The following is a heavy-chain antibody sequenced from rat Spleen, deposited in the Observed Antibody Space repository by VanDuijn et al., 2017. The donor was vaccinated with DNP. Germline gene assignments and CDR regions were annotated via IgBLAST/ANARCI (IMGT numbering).Heavy chain of an antibody. Sequence: EVQLMESGGDLVQPGKSLKLSCVASGFTFSYYWMTWVRQVPGKGLEWLASITSNGGATYYLDSVKGRFTISRDDAQDTLYLQMDSLRSEDTATYYCVRQDGYWGQGVMVTVSS. V-gene: IGHV5-31*01. CDR2: ITSNGGAT. CDR1: GFTFSYYW. J-gene: IGHJ2*01. CDR3: VRQDGY.